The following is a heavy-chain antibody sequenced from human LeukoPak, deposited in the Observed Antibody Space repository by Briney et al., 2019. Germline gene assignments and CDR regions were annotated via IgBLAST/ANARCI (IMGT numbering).Heavy chain of an antibody. D-gene: IGHD3-10*01. CDR1: GYSFTSYW. CDR2: IYPGDSDT. CDR3: ARRLGSMVRGVRPWYFDL. J-gene: IGHJ2*01. V-gene: IGHV5-51*01. Sequence: GESLKISCKSSGYSFTSYWIGWVRQMPGKGLEWMGIIYPGDSDTRYSPSFQGQVTILADKSISTAYLQWSSLKASDTAMYYCARRLGSMVRGVRPWYFDLWGRGTLVTVSS.